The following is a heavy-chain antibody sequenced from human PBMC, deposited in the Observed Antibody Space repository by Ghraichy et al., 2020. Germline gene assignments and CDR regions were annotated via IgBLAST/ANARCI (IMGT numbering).Heavy chain of an antibody. J-gene: IGHJ4*02. CDR3: ARSLRDPGDEERSTVPFDY. V-gene: IGHV3-74*01. D-gene: IGHD3-16*01. CDR1: EFTFSKYW. Sequence: GGSLRLSCAASEFTFSKYWIHWVRQAPGKGLVWVSRVNNDGTGTIYADSVKGRFTISRDNVKNTVYLQINSLRVEDTAVYYCARSLRDPGDEERSTVPFDYWGQGTLVTVSS. CDR2: VNNDGTGT.